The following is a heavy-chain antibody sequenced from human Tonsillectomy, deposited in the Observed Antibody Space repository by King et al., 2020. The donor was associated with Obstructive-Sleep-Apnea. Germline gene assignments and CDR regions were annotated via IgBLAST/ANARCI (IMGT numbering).Heavy chain of an antibody. Sequence: VQLVESGGGLVQPGRSLRLSCAASGFTFDDYAMHWVRQAPGKGLEWVSGISWNSGSIGYADSVKGRFTISRDNAKNSLYLQMNSLRAEDTALYYCAKDVEDYSYGPVDYWGQGTLVTVSS. CDR2: ISWNSGSI. CDR3: AKDVEDYSYGPVDY. CDR1: GFTFDDYA. D-gene: IGHD5-18*01. V-gene: IGHV3-9*01. J-gene: IGHJ4*02.